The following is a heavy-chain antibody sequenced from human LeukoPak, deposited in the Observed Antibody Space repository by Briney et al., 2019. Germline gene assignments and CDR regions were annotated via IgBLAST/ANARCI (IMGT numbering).Heavy chain of an antibody. J-gene: IGHJ4*02. CDR3: ANSPDYGDYVSLGY. V-gene: IGHV3-30*18. D-gene: IGHD4-17*01. CDR2: ISYDGSNK. CDR1: GFTFSSYG. Sequence: GGSLRLSCAVSGFTFSSYGMHWVRQAPGKGLEWGAVISYDGSNKYYADSVKGRFTISRDNSKNTLYLQMNSLRAEDTAVYYCANSPDYGDYVSLGYWGQGTLVTVSS.